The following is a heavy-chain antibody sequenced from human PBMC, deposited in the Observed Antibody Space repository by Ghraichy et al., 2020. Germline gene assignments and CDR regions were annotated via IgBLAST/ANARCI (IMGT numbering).Heavy chain of an antibody. CDR1: GFTFSSYD. Sequence: GGSLRLSCAASGFTFSSYDMHWVRQAPGKGLQWVAVISYDGSNKYYADSVKGRFTISRDNSKNTLYLQMNSLRAEDTAVYYCAKDKNIGTYSFDYWGQGTLVTVSS. D-gene: IGHD1-26*01. J-gene: IGHJ4*02. CDR2: ISYDGSNK. V-gene: IGHV3-30*18. CDR3: AKDKNIGTYSFDY.